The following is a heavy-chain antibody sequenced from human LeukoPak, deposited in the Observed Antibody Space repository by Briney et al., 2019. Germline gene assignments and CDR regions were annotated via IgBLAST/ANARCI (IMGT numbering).Heavy chain of an antibody. CDR3: ARDALKTPTGSKFDY. CDR1: GFTFSSYA. CDR2: ISSNGGST. D-gene: IGHD1-14*01. Sequence: GGSLRLSCAASGFTFSSYAMHWVRQAPGKGLEYVSAISSNGGSTYYANSVKGRFTISRDNSKNTLYLQMGSLRAEDMAVYYCARDALKTPTGSKFDYWGQGTLVTVSS. J-gene: IGHJ4*02. V-gene: IGHV3-64*01.